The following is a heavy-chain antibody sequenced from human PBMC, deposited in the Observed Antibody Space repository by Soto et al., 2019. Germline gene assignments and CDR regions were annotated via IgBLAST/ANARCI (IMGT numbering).Heavy chain of an antibody. V-gene: IGHV3-23*01. D-gene: IGHD3-22*01. J-gene: IGHJ5*02. CDR2: INGGGGST. Sequence: EVQLLQSGGGLVQPGGSLRLSCAASGFTFRSYAMSWVRQPAGKGLEWVAAINGGGGSTYYADSVKGRFTISRDNSKNMLYLQMNRLRAEDTAVYYCANGYFASSRRNWFDPWGQGTLVTASS. CDR3: ANGYFASSRRNWFDP. CDR1: GFTFRSYA.